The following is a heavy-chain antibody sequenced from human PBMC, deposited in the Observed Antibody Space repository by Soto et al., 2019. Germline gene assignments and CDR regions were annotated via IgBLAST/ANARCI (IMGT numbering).Heavy chain of an antibody. J-gene: IGHJ5*02. CDR3: ARAEYSNYVSGFDP. CDR1: GGSISSGGYY. Sequence: QVQLQESGPGLVKPSQTLSLTCTVSGGSISSGGYYWGWIRQHPGKGLEWIGYIYYSGSTYYNPSLKSRVTISVDTSKNQFSLKLSSVTAADTAVYYCARAEYSNYVSGFDPWGQGTLVTVSS. CDR2: IYYSGST. V-gene: IGHV4-31*03. D-gene: IGHD4-4*01.